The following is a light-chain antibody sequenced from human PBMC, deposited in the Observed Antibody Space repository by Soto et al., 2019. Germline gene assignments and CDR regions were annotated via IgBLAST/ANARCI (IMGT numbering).Light chain of an antibody. V-gene: IGKV3-15*01. Sequence: EIVMTQSPVTLSVSPGDRATLSCRASQSVNSNLAWYQQKPGQTPKLLIYVASTRATGIPARFSGSGSGTEFTLTLSSLQSEDFAVYSCQPYNVWPLTFGGGTKVEFK. CDR3: QPYNVWPLT. J-gene: IGKJ4*01. CDR2: VAS. CDR1: QSVNSN.